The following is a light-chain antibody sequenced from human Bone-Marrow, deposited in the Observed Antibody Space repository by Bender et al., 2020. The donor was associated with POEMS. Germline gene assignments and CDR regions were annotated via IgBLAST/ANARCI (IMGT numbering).Light chain of an antibody. CDR3: CSDAGSNTWV. J-gene: IGLJ3*02. CDR2: EGT. V-gene: IGLV2-23*01. CDR1: SDDVGKYKF. Sequence: QSALTQPASVSGSPGQSITISCTGSSDDVGKYKFVSWYQQPPGKAPKLIIYEGTKRPSGVSDRFSGSKSGNTASLTISGLQADDEGNYYCCSDAGSNTWVFGGGTKLTVL.